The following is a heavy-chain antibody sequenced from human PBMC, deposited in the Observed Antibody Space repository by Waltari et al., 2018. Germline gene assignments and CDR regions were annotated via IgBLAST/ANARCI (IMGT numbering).Heavy chain of an antibody. J-gene: IGHJ2*01. Sequence: QLQLQESGPGLVKPSETLSLTCTVSGGSISSSSYYWGWIRQPPGKGLEWIGSIYYSGRTYYNPSLKVLVTISVDTSKNQFSLKLGSVTAADTAVYYCAGPTVTTSFYWYFDLWGRGTLVTVSS. D-gene: IGHD4-4*01. V-gene: IGHV4-39*07. CDR1: GGSISSSSYY. CDR3: AGPTVTTSFYWYFDL. CDR2: IYYSGRT.